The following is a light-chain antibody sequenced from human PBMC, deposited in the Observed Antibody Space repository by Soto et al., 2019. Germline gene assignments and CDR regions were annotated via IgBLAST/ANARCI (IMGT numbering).Light chain of an antibody. CDR2: DAS. CDR3: QQRSNGPLT. V-gene: IGKV3-11*01. J-gene: IGKJ4*01. CDR1: QSVSSY. Sequence: VVVTQSTTTLSFSPGERATLSSRASQSVSSYLAWYQQKPGQAPRLLIYDASNRATGIPARFSGSGSGTDFTLTISSLEPEDFAVYYCQQRSNGPLTFGGGTRWIS.